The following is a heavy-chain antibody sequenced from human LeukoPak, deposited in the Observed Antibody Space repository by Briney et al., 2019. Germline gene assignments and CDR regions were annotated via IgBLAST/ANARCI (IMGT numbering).Heavy chain of an antibody. CDR3: ASLDYFDSSDYGDY. D-gene: IGHD3-22*01. V-gene: IGHV3-23*01. CDR2: ISGSGGST. J-gene: IGHJ4*02. Sequence: GGCLRLSCAAFGFTFNNYAMSWVRQAPGKGLEWVSAISGSGGSTYYTDSVTGRFTISRDNSKNTLYLQMNSLRAEDTALYYCASLDYFDSSDYGDYWGQGTLVTVSS. CDR1: GFTFNNYA.